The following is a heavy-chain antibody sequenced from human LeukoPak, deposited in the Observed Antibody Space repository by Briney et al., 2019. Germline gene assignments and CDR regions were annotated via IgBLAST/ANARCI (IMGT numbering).Heavy chain of an antibody. Sequence: SETLSLTCTVSGVSISSYYWSWIRQPPGKGLEWIGYISYSGSTNYNPSLKSRVTISVDTSKNQFSLHLSSVTAADTAVYYCARKDYFDYWGQGTLVTVSS. V-gene: IGHV4-59*01. CDR1: GVSISSYY. J-gene: IGHJ4*02. CDR3: ARKDYFDY. CDR2: ISYSGST.